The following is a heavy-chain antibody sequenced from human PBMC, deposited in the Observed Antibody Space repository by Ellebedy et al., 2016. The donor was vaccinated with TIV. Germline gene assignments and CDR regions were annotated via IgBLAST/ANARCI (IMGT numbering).Heavy chain of an antibody. J-gene: IGHJ6*02. CDR3: ARDRREYSSSSRPYLTPYYYYGMDV. V-gene: IGHV4-39*02. CDR2: IYPGGTL. D-gene: IGHD6-6*01. Sequence: SETLSLTCTVSAGSISSSSYYWPWIRQAPGKGLEWIGSIYPGGTLYYNPSLQSRVTISVDMSKNQFSLKLTSVTAADTAVYYCARDRREYSSSSRPYLTPYYYYGMDVWGQGTTVTVSS. CDR1: AGSISSSSYY.